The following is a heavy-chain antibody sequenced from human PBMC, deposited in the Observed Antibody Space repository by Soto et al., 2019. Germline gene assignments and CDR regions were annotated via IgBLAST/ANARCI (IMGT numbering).Heavy chain of an antibody. J-gene: IGHJ5*02. D-gene: IGHD3-22*01. CDR1: GGSISSYY. Sequence: SETLSLTCTVSGGSISSYYWSWIRQPPGKGLEWIGYIYYSGSTNYNPSLKSRVTISVDTSKNQFSLKLSSVTAADTAVYYCARENVYYYDSSGQDNWFDPWGQGTLVTVSS. CDR2: IYYSGST. CDR3: ARENVYYYDSSGQDNWFDP. V-gene: IGHV4-59*01.